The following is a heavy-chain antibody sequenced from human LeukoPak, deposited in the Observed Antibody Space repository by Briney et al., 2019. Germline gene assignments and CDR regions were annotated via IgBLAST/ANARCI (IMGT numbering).Heavy chain of an antibody. V-gene: IGHV1-18*01. D-gene: IGHD4/OR15-4a*01. CDR1: ASTFSTYG. CDR3: ARVTVVTTSPWSWGPKKIGQEVNWFDP. Sequence: ASVKVSRKTSASTFSTYGITWVRPAPGRGRERMGWVYNGERTYPQQFQGRVTTTTERSTSTAYMDLTSLTSADTAVYFCARVTVVTTSPWSWGPKKIGQEVNWFDPWGQGTQVTVSS. CDR2: VYNGER. J-gene: IGHJ5*01.